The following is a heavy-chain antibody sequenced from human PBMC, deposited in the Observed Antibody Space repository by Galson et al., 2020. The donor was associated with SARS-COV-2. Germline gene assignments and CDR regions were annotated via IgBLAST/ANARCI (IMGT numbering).Heavy chain of an antibody. CDR1: GGSISSGGYY. CDR2: IYYSGST. V-gene: IGHV4-31*03. Sequence: ASETLSLTCTVSGGSISSGGYYWSWIRQHPGKGLEWIGYIYYSGSTYYNPSLKSRVTISVDTSKNQFSLKLSSVTAADTAVYYCARDRGKLELWKTGGGFDHWGQGTLVNVSS. CDR3: ARDRGKLELWKTGGGFDH. D-gene: IGHD5-18*01. J-gene: IGHJ4*02.